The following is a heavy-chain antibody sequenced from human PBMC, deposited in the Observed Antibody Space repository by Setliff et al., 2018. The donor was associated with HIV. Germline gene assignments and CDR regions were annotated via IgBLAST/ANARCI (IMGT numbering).Heavy chain of an antibody. J-gene: IGHJ6*03. CDR3: ATGDYYYYMDV. V-gene: IGHV4-59*11. CDR2: IYYSGST. CDR1: GGSSSSHY. Sequence: SETLSLTCTVSGGSSSSHYWSWIRQPPGKGLEWIGYIYYSGSTNYNPSLKSRVTISVDTSKNQFSLKLSSVSAADTAVYYCATGDYYYYMDVWDKGTTVTVSS.